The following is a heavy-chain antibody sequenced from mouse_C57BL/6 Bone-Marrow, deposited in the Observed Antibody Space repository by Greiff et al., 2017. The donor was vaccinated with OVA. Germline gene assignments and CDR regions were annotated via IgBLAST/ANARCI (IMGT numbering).Heavy chain of an antibody. CDR2: ISYDGSN. Sequence: EVQLVESGPGLVKPSQSLSLTCSVTGYSFTSGYYWNWIRQFPGNKLEWVGYISYDGSNNYNPSLKNRISITRDTSTNQFFLKLNSVTTEDTATYYSASVSCDYRFAYWGQGTLVTVSA. V-gene: IGHV3-6*01. CDR1: GYSFTSGYY. D-gene: IGHD2-13*01. J-gene: IGHJ3*01. CDR3: ASVSCDYRFAY.